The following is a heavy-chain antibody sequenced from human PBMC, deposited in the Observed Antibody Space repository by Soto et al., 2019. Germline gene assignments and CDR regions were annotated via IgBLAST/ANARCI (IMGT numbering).Heavy chain of an antibody. CDR3: AREAGMATISGHYYYGMDV. CDR2: IYYSGST. Sequence: SETLSLTCTVSGGSISSYYWSWIRQPPGKGLEWIGYIYYSGSTNYNPSLKSRVTISVDTSKNQFSLKLSSVTAADTAVYYCAREAGMATISGHYYYGMDVWGQGTTVTVSS. CDR1: GGSISSYY. D-gene: IGHD5-12*01. V-gene: IGHV4-59*01. J-gene: IGHJ6*02.